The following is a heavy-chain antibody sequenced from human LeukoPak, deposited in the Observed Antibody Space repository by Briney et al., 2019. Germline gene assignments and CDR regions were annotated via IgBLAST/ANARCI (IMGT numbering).Heavy chain of an antibody. CDR1: GFTFSSYA. V-gene: IGHV3-23*01. CDR3: AKPLRFLEWLPDAFDI. D-gene: IGHD3-3*01. J-gene: IGHJ3*02. CDR2: ISGSGCST. Sequence: GGSLRLSCAVSGFTFSSYAMSWVRQAPGKGREWVSAISGSGCSTYYGDYVKGRFTISRDNSKKTLYLQMNRLRAEDTAVYYCAKPLRFLEWLPDAFDIWGQGTVVTVSS.